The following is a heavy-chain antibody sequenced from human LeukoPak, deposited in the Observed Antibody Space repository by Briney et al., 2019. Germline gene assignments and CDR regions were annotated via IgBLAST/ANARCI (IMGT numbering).Heavy chain of an antibody. Sequence: SETLSLTCAVYGGSFSGYYWSWIRQPPGKGWEWMGGIKHSGSTNYNPSLKSRVTISVDTSKNQFSLKLSSVTAADTAVYYCARGREYYGSGRFYYYGMDVWGQGTTVTVSS. CDR1: GGSFSGYY. CDR3: ARGREYYGSGRFYYYGMDV. V-gene: IGHV4-34*01. J-gene: IGHJ6*02. D-gene: IGHD3-10*01. CDR2: IKHSGST.